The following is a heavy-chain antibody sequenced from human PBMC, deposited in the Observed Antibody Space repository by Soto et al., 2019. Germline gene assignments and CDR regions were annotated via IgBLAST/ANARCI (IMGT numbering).Heavy chain of an antibody. Sequence: PGESLKISCXTSGYKFTSYWIAWVRQMPGKGLEWMGIIFPSDSDTRYSPSFQGQVTISADRSTSTVFLQWASLKASDTAVHFCARKDKSGYFNWFDPWGQGTLVTVSS. CDR1: GYKFTSYW. J-gene: IGHJ5*02. CDR2: IFPSDSDT. V-gene: IGHV5-51*01. D-gene: IGHD3-22*01. CDR3: ARKDKSGYFNWFDP.